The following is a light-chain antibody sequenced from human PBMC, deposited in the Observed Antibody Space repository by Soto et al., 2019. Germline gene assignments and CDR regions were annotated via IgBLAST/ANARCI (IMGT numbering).Light chain of an antibody. J-gene: IGKJ2*01. Sequence: EIVLTQSPGTLSLSPGERATLSCRASQSVYNNYLAWYQQKPGQTPRLLVNGASNRATGIPDRFSGGGSGTDLSLTISSLGPEDFAVYYCQQYGLPPHSFGQGTRVESK. V-gene: IGKV3-20*01. CDR2: GAS. CDR3: QQYGLPPHS. CDR1: QSVYNNY.